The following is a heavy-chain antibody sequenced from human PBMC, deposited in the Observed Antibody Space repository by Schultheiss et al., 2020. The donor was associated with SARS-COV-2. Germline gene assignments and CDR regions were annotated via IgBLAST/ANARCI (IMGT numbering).Heavy chain of an antibody. D-gene: IGHD3-9*01. J-gene: IGHJ4*02. V-gene: IGHV3-23*01. CDR1: GFTFSSYA. CDR2: ISGSGGST. Sequence: GESLKISCAASGFTFSSYAMSWVRQAPGKGLEWVSAISGSGGSTYYADSVKGRFTISRDNSKNTLYLQMNSLRAEDTAVYYCARPRGYFDWQFDYWGQGTLVTVSS. CDR3: ARPRGYFDWQFDY.